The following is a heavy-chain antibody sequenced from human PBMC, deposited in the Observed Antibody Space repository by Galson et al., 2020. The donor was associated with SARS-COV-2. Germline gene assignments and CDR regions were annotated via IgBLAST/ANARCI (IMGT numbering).Heavy chain of an antibody. CDR1: GYRFTSYW. CDR3: ARHTADCSNGICHADYYHGLDL. Sequence: GESLKISCQASGYRFTSYWIGWVRQMPGKGLEWMGIVFPGDSETRYSPSFQGQVTISADKSINTAYLQWSSVKASDTAMYYCARHTADCSNGICHADYYHGLDLWGRGTAVTVS. CDR2: VFPGDSET. D-gene: IGHD2-8*01. V-gene: IGHV5-51*01. J-gene: IGHJ6*02.